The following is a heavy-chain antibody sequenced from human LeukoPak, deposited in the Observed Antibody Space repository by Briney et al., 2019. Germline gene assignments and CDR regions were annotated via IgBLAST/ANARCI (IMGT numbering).Heavy chain of an antibody. Sequence: HGESLKISCKGSGYSFTSYWIGWVRQMPGKGLEWMGIIYPGDSDTRYSPSFQGQVTISADKSISTAYLQWSSLKASDTAMYYCARLWYSSGLGGYYFDYWGQGTLVTVSS. J-gene: IGHJ4*02. D-gene: IGHD6-19*01. CDR3: ARLWYSSGLGGYYFDY. V-gene: IGHV5-51*01. CDR2: IYPGDSDT. CDR1: GYSFTSYW.